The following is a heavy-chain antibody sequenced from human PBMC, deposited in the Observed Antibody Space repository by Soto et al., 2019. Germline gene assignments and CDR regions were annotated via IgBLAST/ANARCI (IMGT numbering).Heavy chain of an antibody. J-gene: IGHJ4*02. D-gene: IGHD2-21*02. CDR2: INAGNGNT. CDR3: ARSIVVVTALAY. CDR1: GYTFTSYA. Sequence: ASVKVSCKASGYTFTSYAMHWVRQAPGQRLEWMGWINAGNGNTKYSQKFQGRVTITRDTSASTAHMELSSLRSEDTAVYYCARSIVVVTALAYWGQGTPVTVSS. V-gene: IGHV1-3*01.